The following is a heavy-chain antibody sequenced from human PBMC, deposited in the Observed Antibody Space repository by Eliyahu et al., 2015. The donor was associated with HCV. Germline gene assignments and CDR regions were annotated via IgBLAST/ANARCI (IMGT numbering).Heavy chain of an antibody. CDR2: INPNSGGT. Sequence: QVQLVQSGAEVKKPGASVXVSCKASGYTFPXYYXHWVRQAPGQGLEWRGRINPNSGGTNYAQKFQGRVTMTRDTSISTAYMELSRLRSDDTAVYYCARGGIAAGRTGWNRGVGMDVWGQGTTVTVSS. J-gene: IGHJ6*02. CDR3: ARGGIAAGRTGWNRGVGMDV. CDR1: GYTFPXYY. D-gene: IGHD6-13*01. V-gene: IGHV1-2*06.